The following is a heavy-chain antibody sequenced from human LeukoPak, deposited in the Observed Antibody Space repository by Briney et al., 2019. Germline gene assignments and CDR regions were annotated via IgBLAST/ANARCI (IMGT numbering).Heavy chain of an antibody. J-gene: IGHJ4*02. Sequence: PSETLSLTXTVSGGSICSYYWSWIRQTPGKGLEWLGYIYYSGSTNYNPSLKSRVTISVDTSKNQFSLKLSSVTAADTAVYYCARASVFGVVTPFDYWGQGTLVTVSS. D-gene: IGHD3-3*01. CDR3: ARASVFGVVTPFDY. V-gene: IGHV4-59*01. CDR2: IYYSGST. CDR1: GGSICSYY.